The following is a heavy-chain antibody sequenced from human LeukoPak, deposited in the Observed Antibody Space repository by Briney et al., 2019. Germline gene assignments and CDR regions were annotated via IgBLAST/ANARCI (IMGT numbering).Heavy chain of an antibody. CDR3: AKDDGRYCSSTSCHVFDY. CDR2: IRYDGSNK. D-gene: IGHD2-2*01. Sequence: GRSLRLSCAASGFTFSSYAMHWVRQAPGKGLEWVAFIRYDGSNKYYADSVKGRFTISRDNSKNTLYLQMNSLRAEDTAVYYCAKDDGRYCSSTSCHVFDYWGQGTLVTVSS. V-gene: IGHV3-30*02. J-gene: IGHJ4*02. CDR1: GFTFSSYA.